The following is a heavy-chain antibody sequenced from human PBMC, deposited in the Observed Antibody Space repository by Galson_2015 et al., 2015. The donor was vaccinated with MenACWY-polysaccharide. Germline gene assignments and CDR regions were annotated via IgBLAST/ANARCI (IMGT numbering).Heavy chain of an antibody. D-gene: IGHD2-15*01. J-gene: IGHJ5*02. Sequence: LILSCAASGFLISGYCMSWVRQAPGQALERVANIKQDESEKNYVGSVKGRFTISRDNAKNSLYLQMNSLRAEVTAVYYCVRSRVALGPWRPGTLVTPSS. V-gene: IGHV3-7*03. CDR3: VRSRVALGP. CDR2: IKQDESEK. CDR1: GFLISGYC.